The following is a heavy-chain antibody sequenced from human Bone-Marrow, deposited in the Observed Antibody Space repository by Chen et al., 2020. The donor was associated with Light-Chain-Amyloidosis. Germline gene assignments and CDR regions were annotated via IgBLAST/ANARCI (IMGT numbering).Heavy chain of an antibody. D-gene: IGHD3-22*01. CDR3: ARLNNYYDSSGYYRVFDY. CDR2: IYYSGST. J-gene: IGHJ4*02. V-gene: IGHV4-30-4*08. CDR1: GDSITSSTDY. Sequence: QVQLQLSGPGLVKPSETLSLKCSVSGDSITSSTDYWGWIRQPPGKGLEWIGYIYYSGSTYYNPSLKSRVTISVDTSKNQFSLKLSSVTAADTAVYYCARLNNYYDSSGYYRVFDYWGQGTLVTVSS.